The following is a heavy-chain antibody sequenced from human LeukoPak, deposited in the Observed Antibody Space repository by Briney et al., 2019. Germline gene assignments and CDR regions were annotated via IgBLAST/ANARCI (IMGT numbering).Heavy chain of an antibody. D-gene: IGHD3-22*01. V-gene: IGHV4-59*01. CDR1: GGSISSYY. CDR2: IYYSGST. Sequence: SETLSLTCTVSGGSISSYYWSWIRQTPGKGLEWIGYIYYSGSTNYNPSLKSRVTISVDTSKNQFSLKLSSVTAADTAVYYCARSYDSSGAGWFDYWGQGTLVTVSS. J-gene: IGHJ4*02. CDR3: ARSYDSSGAGWFDY.